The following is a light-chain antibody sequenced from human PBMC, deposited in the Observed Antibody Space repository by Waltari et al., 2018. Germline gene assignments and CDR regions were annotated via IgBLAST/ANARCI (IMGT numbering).Light chain of an antibody. CDR1: ASNIGGNL. Sequence: QSVLTQPPSASGTPGQRVTISCSGSASNIGGNLVNWYQQLPGKAPKLLIYRSDLRPSGVPDRFSGSKFGTSASLAISGLQSEDEADYCCASWDDSLNGHWVFGGGTKVTVL. J-gene: IGLJ3*02. CDR3: ASWDDSLNGHWV. V-gene: IGLV1-44*01. CDR2: RSD.